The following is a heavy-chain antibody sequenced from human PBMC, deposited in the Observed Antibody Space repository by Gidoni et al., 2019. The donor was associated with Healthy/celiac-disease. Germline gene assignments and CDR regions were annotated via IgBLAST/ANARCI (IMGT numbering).Heavy chain of an antibody. D-gene: IGHD3-22*01. V-gene: IGHV1-69*08. CDR1: GGTFSSYT. J-gene: IGHJ4*02. Sequence: QVQLVQSGAAVKKPGSSVKVSCKASGGTFSSYTISWVRQAPGQGLEWMGRIIPILGIANYAQKVQGSVTITADKSPSTAYMELSSLRSEDTAVYYCARDLDDSSGYPGYWGQGTLVTVSS. CDR2: IIPILGIA. CDR3: ARDLDDSSGYPGY.